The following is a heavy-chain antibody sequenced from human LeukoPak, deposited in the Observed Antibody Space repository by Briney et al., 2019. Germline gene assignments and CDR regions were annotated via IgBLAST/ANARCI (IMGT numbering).Heavy chain of an antibody. CDR3: ARVAYYYDSSGYYYGLDY. J-gene: IGHJ4*02. CDR2: IYYSGST. CDR1: GGSISSYY. D-gene: IGHD3-22*01. V-gene: IGHV4-59*12. Sequence: SETLSLTCTVSGGSISSYYWSWIRQPPGKGLEWIGYIYYSGSTNYNPSLKSRVTISVDKSKNQFSLKLSSVTAADPAVYYCARVAYYYDSSGYYYGLDYWGQGTLVTVSS.